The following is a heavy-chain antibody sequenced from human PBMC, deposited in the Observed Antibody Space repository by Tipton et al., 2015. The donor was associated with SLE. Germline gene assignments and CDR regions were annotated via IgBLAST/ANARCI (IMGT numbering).Heavy chain of an antibody. J-gene: IGHJ6*02. Sequence: TLSLTCTVSGGSINRNYWSWIRQPPGKGLEWIGYIYYSGSTNYNPSLKSRVTISVDTSKNQFSLKLSSVTAADTAVYYCARQGVIGPYYYYGMDVWGQGTTVTVSS. CDR1: GGSINRNY. D-gene: IGHD3-16*02. CDR2: IYYSGST. CDR3: ARQGVIGPYYYYGMDV. V-gene: IGHV4-59*08.